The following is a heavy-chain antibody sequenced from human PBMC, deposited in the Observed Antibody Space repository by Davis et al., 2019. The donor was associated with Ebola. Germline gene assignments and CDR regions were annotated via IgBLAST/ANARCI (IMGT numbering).Heavy chain of an antibody. Sequence: GESLKISCAASGFTFSSYGMHWVRQAPGKGLEWVAVISYDGSNKYYADSVKGRFTISRDNAKNTLSLQMNSLRAEDTAVYYCVRDSGAPSWGQGTLVTVSS. CDR2: ISYDGSNK. CDR3: VRDSGAPS. CDR1: GFTFSSYG. V-gene: IGHV3-30*03. J-gene: IGHJ4*02. D-gene: IGHD7-27*01.